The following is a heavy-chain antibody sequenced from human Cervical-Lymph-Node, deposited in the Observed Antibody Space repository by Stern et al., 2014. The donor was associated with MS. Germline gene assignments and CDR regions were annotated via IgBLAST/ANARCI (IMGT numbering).Heavy chain of an antibody. J-gene: IGHJ5*02. V-gene: IGHV4-38-2*02. CDR1: GYSISSGYY. D-gene: IGHD6-13*01. CDR2: IYHSGST. Sequence: VQLVESGPGLVKPSETLSLTCTVSGYSISSGYYWGWIRQPPGKGLQWLGPIYHSGSTYYNPSLKSPVTLSVATSKNQFSPKRGSVTAADTAVYYCAREEQQLVHGNWFDPWGQGTLVTVSS. CDR3: AREEQQLVHGNWFDP.